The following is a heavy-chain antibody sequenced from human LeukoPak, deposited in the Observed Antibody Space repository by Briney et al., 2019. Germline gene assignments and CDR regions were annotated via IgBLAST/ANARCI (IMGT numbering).Heavy chain of an antibody. J-gene: IGHJ5*02. V-gene: IGHV4-34*01. CDR1: GGSFSGYY. CDR2: INHSGST. CDR3: ARARGYCSSTSCYSWFDP. Sequence: ASETLSLTCAVSGGSFSGYYWSWIRQPPGKGLEWIGEINHSGSTNYNPSLKSRVTISVDASKNQFSLKLSSVTAADTAVYYCARARGYCSSTSCYSWFDPWGQGTLVTVSS. D-gene: IGHD2-2*02.